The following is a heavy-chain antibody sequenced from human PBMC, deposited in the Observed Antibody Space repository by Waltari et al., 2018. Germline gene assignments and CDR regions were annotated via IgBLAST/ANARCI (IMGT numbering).Heavy chain of an antibody. CDR2: VGSGGST. CDR3: ARCSGYFFDY. J-gene: IGHJ4*02. V-gene: IGHV3-23*01. D-gene: IGHD1-1*01. Sequence: EVQLLESGGGLVQPGGSLRLSCAASAFTFSSYAMRWVRQAPGKGLEWVATVGSGGSTYYADSVKGRFTISKDSPQNTLYLQMSSLRAEDTAVYYCARCSGYFFDYWGQGTLVTVSS. CDR1: AFTFSSYA.